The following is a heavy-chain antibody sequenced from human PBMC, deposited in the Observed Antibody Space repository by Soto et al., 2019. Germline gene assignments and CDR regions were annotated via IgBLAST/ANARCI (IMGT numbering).Heavy chain of an antibody. V-gene: IGHV3-21*01. D-gene: IGHD3-9*01. CDR3: ARKDGDILTGRNAFDI. CDR1: GFTFSRYS. J-gene: IGHJ3*02. Sequence: EVQLVESGGGLVKPGGSLRLSCAASGFTFSRYSMNWVRQAPGKGLEWVSSISSSSSYLYYADSVKGRFIISRDNAKNSLYLQMNSLRAEDTAVYYCARKDGDILTGRNAFDIWGQGTMVTVSS. CDR2: ISSSSSYL.